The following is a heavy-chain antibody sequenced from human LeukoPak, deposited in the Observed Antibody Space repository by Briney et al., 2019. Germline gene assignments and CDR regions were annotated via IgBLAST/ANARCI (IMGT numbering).Heavy chain of an antibody. J-gene: IGHJ4*02. V-gene: IGHV4-59*01. CDR3: ARMVVVPAAMVGFDY. CDR1: GYSISSYY. Sequence: SETLSLTCTGSGYSISSYYWSWIRQPPGKGLEWIGYIYYSGSTNYNPSLKSRVTISVDTSKNQFSLKLSSVTAADTAVYYCARMVVVPAAMVGFDYWGQGTLVTVSS. D-gene: IGHD2-2*01. CDR2: IYYSGST.